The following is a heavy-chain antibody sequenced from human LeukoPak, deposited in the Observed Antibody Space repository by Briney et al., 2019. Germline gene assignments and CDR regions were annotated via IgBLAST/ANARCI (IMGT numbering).Heavy chain of an antibody. J-gene: IGHJ4*02. CDR3: ARREGYCSGDSCYTY. V-gene: IGHV1-8*02. Sequence: ASVKVSCKASGGTFSSYAISWVRQAPGQGLEWMGWMNPNSGNTAYAQRFQGRITMTRNTSINTAYMELSSLRSEDTAVYYCARREGYCSGDSCYTYWGLGTLVTVSS. D-gene: IGHD2-15*01. CDR1: GGTFSSYA. CDR2: MNPNSGNT.